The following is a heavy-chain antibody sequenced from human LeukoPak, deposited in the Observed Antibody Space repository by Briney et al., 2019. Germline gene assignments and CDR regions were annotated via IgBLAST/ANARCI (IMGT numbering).Heavy chain of an antibody. CDR1: GFTFSDYS. Sequence: GGSLRLSCAASGFTFSDYSMNWIRQAPGKGLEWLSYIGLSSGARYYADSVKGRFSISSDNAKNSLSLQMNSLRADDTAVYYCARDHNYAFDYWGQGILVTVSS. CDR2: IGLSSGAR. J-gene: IGHJ4*02. CDR3: ARDHNYAFDY. D-gene: IGHD5-18*01. V-gene: IGHV3-48*04.